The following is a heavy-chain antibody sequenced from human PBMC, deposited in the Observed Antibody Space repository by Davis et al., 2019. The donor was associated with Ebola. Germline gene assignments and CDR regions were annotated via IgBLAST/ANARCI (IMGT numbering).Heavy chain of an antibody. Sequence: PGGSLRLSCAASKFTFSTYAMNWVRQAPGMGLEWVSAISPSGHHTFYPDSVRGRFTISRDNSKNTLWLQMDNLRVDDTALYYCVKGRGGGVYDYIELDYWGLGTLVTVSS. V-gene: IGHV3-23*01. CDR3: VKGRGGGVYDYIELDY. D-gene: IGHD5-12*01. J-gene: IGHJ4*02. CDR2: ISPSGHHT. CDR1: KFTFSTYA.